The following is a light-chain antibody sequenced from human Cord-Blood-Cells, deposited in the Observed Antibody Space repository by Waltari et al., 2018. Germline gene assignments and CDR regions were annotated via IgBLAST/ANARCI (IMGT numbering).Light chain of an antibody. V-gene: IGKV3-11*01. CDR2: DAS. CDR3: QQRSNWPPPMYT. CDR1: QSVSSY. J-gene: IGKJ2*01. Sequence: EIVLTQSPATLSLSPGERATLSCRASQSVSSYLAWYQQKPGQAPRLLIYDASNRATGITARFSGSGSETDFTRTISSLEPEDFAVYYCQQRSNWPPPMYTFGQGTKLEIK.